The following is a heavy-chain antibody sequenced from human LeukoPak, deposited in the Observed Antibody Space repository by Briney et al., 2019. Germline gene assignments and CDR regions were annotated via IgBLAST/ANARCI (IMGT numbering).Heavy chain of an antibody. Sequence: ASVKVSCKASGYTFTSYDINWVRQATGQGLKWMGWMNPNSGNTGYAQKFQGRVTMTRNTSISTAYMELSSLRSEDTAVYYCARGYWAPTYYYYYMDVWGKGTTVTISS. V-gene: IGHV1-8*01. CDR2: MNPNSGNT. J-gene: IGHJ6*03. CDR1: GYTFTSYD. D-gene: IGHD2-8*02. CDR3: ARGYWAPTYYYYYMDV.